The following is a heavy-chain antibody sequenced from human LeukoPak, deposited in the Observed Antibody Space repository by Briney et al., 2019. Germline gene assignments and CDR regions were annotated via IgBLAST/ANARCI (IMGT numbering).Heavy chain of an antibody. CDR1: GYTFTSYG. J-gene: IGHJ1*01. CDR2: ISAYNGNT. V-gene: IGHV1-18*01. CDR3: ARGSPRTTVTMYFQH. Sequence: SVKVSCKASGYTFTSYGISWVRQAPGQGLEWMGWISAYNGNTNYAQKLQGRVTMTTDTSASTAYMELNSLRSEDTAVYYCARGSPRTTVTMYFQHWGQGTLVTVSS. D-gene: IGHD4-17*01.